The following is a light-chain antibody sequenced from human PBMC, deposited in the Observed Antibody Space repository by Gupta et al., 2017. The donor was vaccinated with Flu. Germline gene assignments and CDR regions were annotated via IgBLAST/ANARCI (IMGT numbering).Light chain of an antibody. V-gene: IGLV3-1*01. J-gene: IGLJ1*01. CDR1: NSGDKY. Sequence: SSELPQPPSVSVSPGQTASITCSGDNSGDKYACWYQQKPGQYPLLVIYKDTKRPAGIPERFSGYNSGNTATLTISGTQAMDEADYYCQAWDSNTGVFGTGTKVTVL. CDR3: QAWDSNTGV. CDR2: KDT.